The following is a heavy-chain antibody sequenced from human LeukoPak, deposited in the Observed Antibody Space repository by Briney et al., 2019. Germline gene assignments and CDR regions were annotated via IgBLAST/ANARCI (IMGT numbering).Heavy chain of an antibody. J-gene: IGHJ4*02. CDR3: AREAVAGTRYFDY. Sequence: SETLSLTCTVSGGSVSSGSYYWSWIRQPPGKGLEWIGYIYYNGITNYKSSLKSRVTISIDTSKNQFSLKLSSVTAADTAVYYCAREAVAGTRYFDYWGQGTLVTVSS. D-gene: IGHD6-19*01. V-gene: IGHV4-61*01. CDR1: GGSVSSGSYY. CDR2: IYYNGIT.